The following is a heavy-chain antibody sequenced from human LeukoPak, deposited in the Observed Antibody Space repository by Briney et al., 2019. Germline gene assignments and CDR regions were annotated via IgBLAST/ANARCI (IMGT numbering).Heavy chain of an antibody. CDR1: GFTFSSYA. CDR2: ISGSGGST. J-gene: IGHJ4*02. D-gene: IGHD3-10*01. V-gene: IGHV3-23*01. CDR3: ARHYYGSGSYYEFDY. Sequence: PGGSLRLSCAASGFTFSSYAMSWVRQAPGKGLEWVSAISGSGGSTYYADSVKGRFTISRDNSKNTLYLQMNSLRAEDTAVYYCARHYYGSGSYYEFDYWGQGTLVTVSS.